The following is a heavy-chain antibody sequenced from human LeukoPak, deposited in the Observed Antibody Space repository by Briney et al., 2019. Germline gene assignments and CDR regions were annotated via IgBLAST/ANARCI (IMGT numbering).Heavy chain of an antibody. CDR2: ISYDGSNK. Sequence: GGCLRLSCAASGFTFSSYGMHWVRQAPGKGLEWVAIISYDGSNKYYADSVKGRFTISRDNSKNTLYLQMNSLRAEDTAVYYCAKELIPNLDAFDIWGQGTMVTVSS. D-gene: IGHD1-14*01. J-gene: IGHJ3*02. CDR1: GFTFSSYG. V-gene: IGHV3-30*18. CDR3: AKELIPNLDAFDI.